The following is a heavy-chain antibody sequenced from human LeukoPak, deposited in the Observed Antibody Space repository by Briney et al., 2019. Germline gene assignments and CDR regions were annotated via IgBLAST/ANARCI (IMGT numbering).Heavy chain of an antibody. Sequence: ASMKVSCKASGYTFTGYYLHWLRQAPGQGLEWMGWINPNSGGTNYAQKFQGWVTMTRDTSISTAYMELSRLRSDDTAVYYCARGAATYYDFWSGYSLSSDYWGQGTLVTVSS. CDR2: INPNSGGT. CDR1: GYTFTGYY. D-gene: IGHD3-3*01. V-gene: IGHV1-2*04. CDR3: ARGAATYYDFWSGYSLSSDY. J-gene: IGHJ4*02.